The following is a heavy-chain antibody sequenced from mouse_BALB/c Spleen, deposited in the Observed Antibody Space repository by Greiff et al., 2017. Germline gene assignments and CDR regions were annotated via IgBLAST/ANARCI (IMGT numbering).Heavy chain of an antibody. CDR1: GYSITSDYA. CDR2: ISYSGST. J-gene: IGHJ3*01. Sequence: VQLKESGPGLVKPSQSLSLTCTVTGYSITSDYAWNWIRQFPGNKLEWMGYISYSGSTSYNPSLKSRISITRDTSKNQFFLQLNSVTTEDTATYYCARSRTPAWFAYWGQGTLVTVSA. CDR3: ARSRTPAWFAY. V-gene: IGHV3-2*02.